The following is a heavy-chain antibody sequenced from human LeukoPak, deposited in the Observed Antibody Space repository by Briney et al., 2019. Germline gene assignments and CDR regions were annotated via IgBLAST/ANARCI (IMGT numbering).Heavy chain of an antibody. D-gene: IGHD2-21*02. CDR1: GYTFTSYD. CDR2: MTPNSGNT. J-gene: IGHJ6*03. CDR3: ARRCGGDCYYYYYYYMDV. V-gene: IGHV1-8*01. Sequence: EASVKVSCKASGYTFTSYDINWVRQATGQGLEWMGWMTPNSGNTGYAQKFQGRVTMTRNTSISTAYMELSSLRSEDTAVYYCARRCGGDCYYYYYYYMDVWGKGTTVTVSS.